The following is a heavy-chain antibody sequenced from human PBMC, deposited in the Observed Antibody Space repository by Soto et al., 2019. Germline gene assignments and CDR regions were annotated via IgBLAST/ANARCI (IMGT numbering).Heavy chain of an antibody. V-gene: IGHV5-51*01. CDR1: GYSFTSYW. CDR2: IYPGDSDT. Sequence: RGVSLKISCKGSGYSFTSYWIGWVRQMPGKGLERMGIIYPGDSDTRYSPSFQGQVTISADKSISTAYLQWSSLKASDTAMYYCSGSPHIYYGMDVWGQWTKVTVSS. J-gene: IGHJ6*02. CDR3: SGSPHIYYGMDV. D-gene: IGHD1-26*01.